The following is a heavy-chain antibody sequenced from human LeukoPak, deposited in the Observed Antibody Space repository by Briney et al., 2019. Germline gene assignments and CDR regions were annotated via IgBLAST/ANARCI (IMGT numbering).Heavy chain of an antibody. CDR2: ISAYNGNT. Sequence: ASVKVSCKASGYTFTSYGISWVRQAPGQGLEWMGWISAYNGNTNYAQKLQGRVTMTTDTSTSTAYMELRSLRSDDTAVYYCARVTDREWELPSDYWGQGTLVTVSS. CDR1: GYTFTSYG. D-gene: IGHD1-26*01. J-gene: IGHJ4*02. V-gene: IGHV1-18*01. CDR3: ARVTDREWELPSDY.